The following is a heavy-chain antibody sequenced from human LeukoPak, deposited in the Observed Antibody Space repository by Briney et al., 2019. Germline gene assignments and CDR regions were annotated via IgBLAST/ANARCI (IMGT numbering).Heavy chain of an antibody. CDR2: INGDGSST. J-gene: IGHJ3*02. CDR1: GFIFSSYW. V-gene: IGHV3-74*01. Sequence: GGSLRLSCAASGFIFSSYWMHWVRQAPGKGLVWVSRINGDGSSTGYADSVKGRFTISRDNAKNTLYLQMNSLRAEDTAVYYCARDQIIWGQGTMVTVSS. CDR3: ARDQII.